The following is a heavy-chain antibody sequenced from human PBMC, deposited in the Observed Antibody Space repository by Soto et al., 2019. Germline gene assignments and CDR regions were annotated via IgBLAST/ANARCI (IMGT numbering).Heavy chain of an antibody. CDR2: IYPGDSDT. Sequence: GESLKISCKGSGYSFTSYWIGWVRQMPGKGLEWMGIIYPGDSDTRYSPSFQGQVTISADKSISTAYLQWSSLKAPDTAMYYCARTQSRVIIPISGFDYWGQGTLVTVSS. D-gene: IGHD3-3*01. CDR1: GYSFTSYW. J-gene: IGHJ4*02. CDR3: ARTQSRVIIPISGFDY. V-gene: IGHV5-51*01.